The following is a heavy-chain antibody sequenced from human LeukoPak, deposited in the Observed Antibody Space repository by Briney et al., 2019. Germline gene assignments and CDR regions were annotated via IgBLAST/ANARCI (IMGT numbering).Heavy chain of an antibody. Sequence: PSETLSLTCAVYGGSFSGYYWSGIRQPPGKGREWIGEINHSGSTNYNPSLKSRVTISVDTSKNQFSLKQSYVTAEDTAVYYCARGKRAPRSYYDYWGQGTLVTVSS. CDR1: GGSFSGYY. J-gene: IGHJ4*02. CDR2: INHSGST. CDR3: ARGKRAPRSYYDY. V-gene: IGHV4-34*01.